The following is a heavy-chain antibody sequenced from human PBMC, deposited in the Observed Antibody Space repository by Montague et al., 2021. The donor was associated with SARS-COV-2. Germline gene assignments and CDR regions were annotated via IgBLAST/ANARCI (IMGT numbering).Heavy chain of an antibody. D-gene: IGHD4-17*01. J-gene: IGHJ3*02. Sequence: SLRLSCAASGFTFTSYGMHWVRQAPGKGLEWAAVIWYDGSNKYYADSVKGRFTISRDNSKNTLYLQMNSLRAEDTAVYYCARESGFGDHGNAFDIWDQGTMVTVSS. CDR3: ARESGFGDHGNAFDI. CDR1: GFTFTSYG. V-gene: IGHV3-33*01. CDR2: IWYDGSNK.